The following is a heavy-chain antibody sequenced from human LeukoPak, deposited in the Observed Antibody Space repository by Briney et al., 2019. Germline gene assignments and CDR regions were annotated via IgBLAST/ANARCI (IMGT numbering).Heavy chain of an antibody. CDR2: ISYDGSNK. CDR3: ARDQFSGSPNPYYFDY. Sequence: PGRSLRLYCAASGFTFSSYSMHWVRQAPGKGLESVSVISYDGSNKYYADSVKGRFSISRDNSKNTLYLQMNSLRAEDTAVYYCARDQFSGSPNPYYFDYWGQGTLVTVSS. CDR1: GFTFSSYS. J-gene: IGHJ4*02. V-gene: IGHV3-30*04. D-gene: IGHD1-26*01.